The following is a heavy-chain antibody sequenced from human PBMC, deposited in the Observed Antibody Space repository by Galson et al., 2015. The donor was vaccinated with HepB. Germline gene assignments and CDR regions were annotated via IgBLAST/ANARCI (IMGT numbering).Heavy chain of an antibody. CDR3: AKDLQGGPADY. Sequence: SLRLSCAASGFTFSSYAMSWVRQAPGKGLEWVAVISYDGSNKYYADSVKGRFTISRDNSKNTLYLQMNSLRAEDTAVYYCAKDLQGGPADYWGQGTLVTVSS. D-gene: IGHD2-15*01. CDR1: GFTFSSYA. V-gene: IGHV3-30*18. J-gene: IGHJ4*02. CDR2: ISYDGSNK.